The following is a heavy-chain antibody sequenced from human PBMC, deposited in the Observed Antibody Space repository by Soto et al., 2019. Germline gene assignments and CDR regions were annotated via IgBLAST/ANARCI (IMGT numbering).Heavy chain of an antibody. Sequence: GGSLRLSCAASGFTLTSYAVTWVRSPPGKGLEWVSVITGSGDSTYYADSVKGRFTISRDNSKNTLCLQMNSLRAEDTGVYYCAKGLRHDYDLAYLGHWGQGTLVTGS. J-gene: IGHJ4*02. CDR2: ITGSGDST. CDR1: GFTLTSYA. V-gene: IGHV3-23*01. D-gene: IGHD4-17*01. CDR3: AKGLRHDYDLAYLGH.